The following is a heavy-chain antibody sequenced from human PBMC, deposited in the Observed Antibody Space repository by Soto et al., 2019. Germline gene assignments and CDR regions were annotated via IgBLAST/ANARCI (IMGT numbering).Heavy chain of an antibody. V-gene: IGHV1-2*02. D-gene: IGHD2-21*01. CDR1: GYTFSDYF. Sequence: QVQLVQSGAEVKKPGASVKVSCTTYGYTFSDYFLHWVRQAPGQGPEWMGFINPKRGGTEYAQKFQGRVTMTRDTSSSTVYMVLSGLTSDDTAIYYCARDSGIPGRYWYFGLWGRGTLVTVSS. J-gene: IGHJ2*01. CDR3: ARDSGIPGRYWYFGL. CDR2: INPKRGGT.